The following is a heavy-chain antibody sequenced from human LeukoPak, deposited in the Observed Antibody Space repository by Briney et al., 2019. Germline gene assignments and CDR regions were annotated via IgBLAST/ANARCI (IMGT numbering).Heavy chain of an antibody. Sequence: GGSLRLSCAASGFTFSSYAMHWVRQAPGKGLEWVAVISYDGSNKYYADSVKGRFTISRDNSKNTLYLQMNSLRAEDTAVYYCARDEYDFWSGTYYFDYWGQGTLVTVSS. V-gene: IGHV3-30-3*01. CDR1: GFTFSSYA. CDR2: ISYDGSNK. D-gene: IGHD3-3*01. J-gene: IGHJ4*02. CDR3: ARDEYDFWSGTYYFDY.